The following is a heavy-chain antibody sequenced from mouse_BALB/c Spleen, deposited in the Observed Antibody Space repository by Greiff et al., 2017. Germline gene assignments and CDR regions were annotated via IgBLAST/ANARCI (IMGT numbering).Heavy chain of an antibody. Sequence: VQLQESGAELVRPGSSVKISCKASGYAFSSYWMNWVKQRPGQGLEWIGQIYPGDGDTNYNGKFKGKATLTADKSSSTAYMQLSSLTSEDSAVYFCARSAGTGFAYGGQGTLVTVSA. CDR1: GYAFSSYW. CDR2: IYPGDGDT. D-gene: IGHD4-1*01. CDR3: ARSAGTGFAY. V-gene: IGHV1-80*01. J-gene: IGHJ3*01.